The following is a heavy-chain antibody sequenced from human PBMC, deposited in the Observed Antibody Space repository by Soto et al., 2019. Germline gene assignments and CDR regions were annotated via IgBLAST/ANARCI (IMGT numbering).Heavy chain of an antibody. J-gene: IGHJ6*02. V-gene: IGHV1-18*01. CDR3: ARDGGPYCSGGSCYLGMDV. CDR1: GYTFTSYG. Sequence: QVQLVQSGAEVKKPGASVKVSCKASGYTFTSYGIIWVRQAPGQGLEWMGWISAYNGNTNYAQKLQGRVTMTTDTSTSTAYMELRSLRSDDTAVYYCARDGGPYCSGGSCYLGMDVWGQGTTVTVSS. D-gene: IGHD2-15*01. CDR2: ISAYNGNT.